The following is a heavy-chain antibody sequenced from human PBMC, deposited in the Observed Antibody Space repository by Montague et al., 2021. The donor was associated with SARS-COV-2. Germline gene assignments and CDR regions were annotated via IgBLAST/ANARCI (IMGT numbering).Heavy chain of an antibody. CDR1: GFSLSTSGMR. Sequence: PALVTPTQTLTLTCTLSGFSLSTSGMRASWIRQPPGKALEWLARIDWDDDKFYSTSLKTRLTISKDTSKNQVVLTMTNMDPVDTATYYCARSYYDILTNYYDAFDIWGQGTMVIVSS. CDR3: ARSYYDILTNYYDAFDI. J-gene: IGHJ3*02. CDR2: IDWDDDK. V-gene: IGHV2-70*04. D-gene: IGHD3-9*01.